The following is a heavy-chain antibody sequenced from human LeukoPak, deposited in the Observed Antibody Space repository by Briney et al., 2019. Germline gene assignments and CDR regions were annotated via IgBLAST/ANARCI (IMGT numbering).Heavy chain of an antibody. CDR2: ISSSSRYI. Sequence: GGSLRLSCAASGFTFSSYSMNWVRQAPGKGLEWVSSISSSSRYIYYADSVKGRFTISRDNAKNSLYLQLNSLRAEDTAVYYCATFNPYYYCMDVWGKGTTVTVSS. CDR3: ATFNPYYYCMDV. V-gene: IGHV3-21*04. D-gene: IGHD1-14*01. CDR1: GFTFSSYS. J-gene: IGHJ6*03.